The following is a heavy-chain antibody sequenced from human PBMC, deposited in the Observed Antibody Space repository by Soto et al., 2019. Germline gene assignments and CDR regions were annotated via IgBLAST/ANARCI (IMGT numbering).Heavy chain of an antibody. CDR1: GGSISSYY. D-gene: IGHD6-19*01. Sequence: QVQLQESGPGLVKPSETLSLTCTVSGGSISSYYWSWIRQPPGKGLEWIGYIHYSGSTNYNPSLKSRVTISVDTSKNQFSLKLSSVTAADTAVYYCARRGYSSGWYNYWGQGTLVTVSS. CDR3: ARRGYSSGWYNY. J-gene: IGHJ4*02. V-gene: IGHV4-59*08. CDR2: IHYSGST.